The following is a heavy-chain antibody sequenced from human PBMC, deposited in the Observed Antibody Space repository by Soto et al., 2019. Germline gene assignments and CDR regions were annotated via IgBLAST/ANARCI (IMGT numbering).Heavy chain of an antibody. CDR2: IYYSGST. J-gene: IGHJ4*02. V-gene: IGHV4-59*08. D-gene: IGHD4-17*01. CDR1: GGSISSYY. CDR3: ARHGYGDYDYFDY. Sequence: PSETLSLTCTVSGGSISSYYWSWIRQPPGKGLEWIGYIYYSGSTNYNPSLKSRVTISVDTSKNQFSLKLSSVTAADTAVYYCARHGYGDYDYFDYWGQGSLVTVSS.